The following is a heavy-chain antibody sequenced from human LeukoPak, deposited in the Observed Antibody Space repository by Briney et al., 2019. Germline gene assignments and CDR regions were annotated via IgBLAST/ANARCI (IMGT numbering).Heavy chain of an antibody. V-gene: IGHV1-8*03. D-gene: IGHD3-3*01. CDR1: GYTFTSYD. CDR3: ARVTKTIFGVVIISHDAFDI. J-gene: IGHJ3*02. Sequence: ASVTVSCKASGYTFTSYDINWVRQAAGQGLEWVGWMNPNSGNTGYAQKFQGRVTITRNTSISTAYMELSSLRSEDTAVYYCARVTKTIFGVVIISHDAFDIWGQGTMVTVSS. CDR2: MNPNSGNT.